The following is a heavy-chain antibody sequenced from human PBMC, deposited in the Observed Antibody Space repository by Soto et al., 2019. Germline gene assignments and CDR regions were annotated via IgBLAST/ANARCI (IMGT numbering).Heavy chain of an antibody. D-gene: IGHD5-12*01. CDR3: ASQRGLATIWGSDY. CDR1: GFTFSSYG. CDR2: ISYDGSNK. J-gene: IGHJ4*02. V-gene: IGHV3-30*03. Sequence: QVQLVESGGGVVQPGRSLRLSCAASGFTFSSYGMHWVRQAPGKGLEWVAVISYDGSNKYYADSVKGRFTISRDNSKNTLHLQMNSLRAEDTYVYYCASQRGLATIWGSDYWGQGPQLTASS.